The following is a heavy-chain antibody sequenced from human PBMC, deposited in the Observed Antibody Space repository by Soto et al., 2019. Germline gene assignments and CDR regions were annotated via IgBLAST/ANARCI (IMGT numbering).Heavy chain of an antibody. D-gene: IGHD1-26*01. CDR1: GGTIGSSA. V-gene: IGHV1-69*13. Sequence: ASAELCCKESGGTIGSSARRWVRQDTRQGLEWMGGIIPIFGTANYAQKFQGRVTITADESTSTAYMELSSLRSEDTAVYYCAGRDFPVGEYYYYGMDVWGQGTTVTVSS. CDR2: IIPIFGTA. CDR3: AGRDFPVGEYYYYGMDV. J-gene: IGHJ6*02.